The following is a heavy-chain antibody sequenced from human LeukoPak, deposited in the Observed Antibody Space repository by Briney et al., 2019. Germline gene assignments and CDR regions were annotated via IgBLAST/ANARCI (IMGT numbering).Heavy chain of an antibody. CDR2: ISGSSSHT. D-gene: IGHD3-10*01. V-gene: IGHV3-11*06. CDR1: EFTFSDYY. Sequence: GGSLRLSCAASEFTFSDYYMNWIRQAPGKGLEWLSYISGSSSHTNYADSVKGRFTISRDNAKNSLYLQMSSLRDEDTAVYYCARDRHYYTSGGFDYWGQGTLVTVSS. J-gene: IGHJ4*02. CDR3: ARDRHYYTSGGFDY.